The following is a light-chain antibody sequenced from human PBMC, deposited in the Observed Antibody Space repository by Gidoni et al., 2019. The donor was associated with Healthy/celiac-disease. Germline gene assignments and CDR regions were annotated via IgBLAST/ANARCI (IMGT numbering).Light chain of an antibody. J-gene: IGLJ3*02. V-gene: IGLV2-11*01. CDR2: DVS. CDR1: SSDVGGYNY. Sequence: QSALTQPRAVSGSPGQSVPISCTGTSSDVGGYNYVSWYQQHPGKAPKLMIYDVSKRPSGVPDRFSGSKSGNTASLTISGLQAEDEADYYCCSYAGRWVFGGGTKLTVL. CDR3: CSYAGRWV.